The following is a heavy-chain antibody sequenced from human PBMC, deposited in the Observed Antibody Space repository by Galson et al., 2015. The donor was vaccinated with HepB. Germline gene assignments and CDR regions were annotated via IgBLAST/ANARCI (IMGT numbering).Heavy chain of an antibody. CDR2: IYWDDDK. V-gene: IGHV2-70*11. D-gene: IGHD6-13*01. CDR1: GFSLNTGGMC. J-gene: IGHJ1*01. Sequence: PALVKPTQTLTLTCTFSGFSLNTGGMCVSWIRRPPGKALEWLARIYWDDDKYYSTSLKTRLTISKDTSKNQVVLTMTNVDPVDTATYYCARSGIAAADQYFQDWGQGTLVTVSS. CDR3: ARSGIAAADQYFQD.